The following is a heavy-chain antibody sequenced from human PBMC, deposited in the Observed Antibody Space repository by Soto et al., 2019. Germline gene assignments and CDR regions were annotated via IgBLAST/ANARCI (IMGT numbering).Heavy chain of an antibody. CDR2: ISYDGSNK. Sequence: GGSLRLSCAASGFTFSSYGMHWVRQAPGKGLEWVAVISYDGSNKYYADSVKGRFTISRDNSKNTLYLQMNSLRAEDTAVYYCAKDREDYGDPYYFDYWGHGTLVTVSS. J-gene: IGHJ4*01. CDR3: AKDREDYGDPYYFDY. V-gene: IGHV3-30*18. D-gene: IGHD4-17*01. CDR1: GFTFSSYG.